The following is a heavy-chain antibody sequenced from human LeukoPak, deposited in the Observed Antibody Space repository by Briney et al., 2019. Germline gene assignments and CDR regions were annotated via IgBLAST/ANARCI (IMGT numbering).Heavy chain of an antibody. CDR3: ARPRVDTAMVTWFDP. J-gene: IGHJ5*02. CDR1: GYTFTGYY. V-gene: IGHV1-2*02. Sequence: ASVKVSCKASGYTFTGYYMHWVRQAPGQGLEWMGWINPKSGGTNYAQKFQGRVTMTRDTSISTAYMELSRLRSDDTAVYYCARPRVDTAMVTWFDPWGQGTLVTVSS. CDR2: INPKSGGT. D-gene: IGHD5-18*01.